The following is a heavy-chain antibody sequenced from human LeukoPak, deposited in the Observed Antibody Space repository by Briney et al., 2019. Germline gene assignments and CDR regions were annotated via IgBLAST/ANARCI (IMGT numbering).Heavy chain of an antibody. CDR3: AIGRDGYMRSPHLIEY. V-gene: IGHV4-59*11. Sequence: SSETLSLPCTVSGDSLNNQYWNWLRQPLGKGLEWFGYISYSGNTNYNTSLKTRVTISLDASENEFSLKLSSVTAADTALYYCAIGRDGYMRSPHLIEYWGQGSLVTLSS. D-gene: IGHD5-24*01. CDR2: ISYSGNT. J-gene: IGHJ4*02. CDR1: GDSLNNQY.